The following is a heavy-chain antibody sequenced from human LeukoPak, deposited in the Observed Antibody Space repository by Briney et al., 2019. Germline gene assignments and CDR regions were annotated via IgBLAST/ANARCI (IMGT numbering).Heavy chain of an antibody. V-gene: IGHV3-20*04. Sequence: PGGSLRLSCAASGFTFDDYGMNWVRHAPGKGLEWVSGINWSGGSTGYADSVKGRFTISRDNAKNSLYLQMNSLRAEDTALYYCARVYELREEDYYYYYMDVWGKGTTVTVSS. J-gene: IGHJ6*03. CDR3: ARVYELREEDYYYYYMDV. CDR1: GFTFDDYG. CDR2: INWSGGST. D-gene: IGHD5/OR15-5a*01.